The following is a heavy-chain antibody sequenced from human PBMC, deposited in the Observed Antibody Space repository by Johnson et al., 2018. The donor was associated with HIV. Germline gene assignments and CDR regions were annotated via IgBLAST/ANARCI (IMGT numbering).Heavy chain of an antibody. Sequence: VQLVESGGGVVQPGRSLRLSCAASGFTFDDYAMHWVRQAPGKGLEWVSGISWNSGSIGYADSVKGRLTISQDNAKNSLYLQMNSLRAEDTALYYCGGATSAFYIWGLRIMVTGSS. CDR2: ISWNSGSI. V-gene: IGHV3-9*01. J-gene: IGHJ3*02. CDR1: GFTFDDYA. CDR3: GGATSAFYI.